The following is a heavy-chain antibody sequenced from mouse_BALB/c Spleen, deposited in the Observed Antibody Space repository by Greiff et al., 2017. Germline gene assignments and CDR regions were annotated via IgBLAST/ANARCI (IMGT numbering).Heavy chain of an antibody. CDR3: AGDSAMDY. CDR1: GFTFSSYG. CDR2: ISSGGSYT. J-gene: IGHJ4*01. Sequence: EVHLVESGGDLVKPGGSLKLSCAASGFTFSSYGMSWVRQTPDKRLEWVATISSGGSYTYYPDSVKGRFTISRDNAKNTLYLQMSSLKSEDTAMYYCAGDSAMDYWGQGTSVTVSS. V-gene: IGHV5-6*01.